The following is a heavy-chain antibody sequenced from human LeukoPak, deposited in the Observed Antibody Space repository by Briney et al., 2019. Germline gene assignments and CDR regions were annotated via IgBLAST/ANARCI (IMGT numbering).Heavy chain of an antibody. Sequence: PGGSLRLSCAASGFTFSSYAMSWVRQAPGKGLEWVSAISGSGGSTYYADSVKGRFTISRDNSKNTLYLQMNSLRAEDTAIYYCAPTSTLTTGRWFDPWGQGTLVTVSS. CDR2: ISGSGGST. CDR3: APTSTLTTGRWFDP. J-gene: IGHJ5*02. V-gene: IGHV3-23*01. D-gene: IGHD4-17*01. CDR1: GFTFSSYA.